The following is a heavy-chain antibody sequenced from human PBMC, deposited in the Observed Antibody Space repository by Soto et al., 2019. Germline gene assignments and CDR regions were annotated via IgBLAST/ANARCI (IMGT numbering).Heavy chain of an antibody. Sequence: PGGSLRLSCAASGFTFSSYGMHWVRQAPGKGLEWVAVIWYDGSNKYYADSVKGRFTISRDNSKNTLYLQMNSLRAEDTAVYYCAREGIVVVPAAIRPIDYWGQGTLVTVST. CDR3: AREGIVVVPAAIRPIDY. V-gene: IGHV3-33*01. J-gene: IGHJ4*02. D-gene: IGHD2-2*01. CDR2: IWYDGSNK. CDR1: GFTFSSYG.